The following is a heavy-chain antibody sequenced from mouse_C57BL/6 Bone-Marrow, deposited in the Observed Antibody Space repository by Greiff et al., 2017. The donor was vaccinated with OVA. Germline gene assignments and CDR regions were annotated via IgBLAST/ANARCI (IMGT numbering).Heavy chain of an antibody. CDR1: GFTFTDYY. D-gene: IGHD2-5*01. CDR2: IRNKANGYTT. CDR3: ARFYYSNYVYWYFDV. J-gene: IGHJ1*03. Sequence: EVKVIESGGGLVQPGGSLSLSCAASGFTFTDYYMSWVRQPPGKALEWLGFIRNKANGYTTEYSASVKGRFTISRDNSQSILYLQMNALRAEDSATYYCARFYYSNYVYWYFDVWGTGTTVTVSS. V-gene: IGHV7-3*01.